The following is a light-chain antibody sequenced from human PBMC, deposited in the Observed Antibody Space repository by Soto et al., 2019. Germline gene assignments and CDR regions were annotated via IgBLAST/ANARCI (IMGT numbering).Light chain of an antibody. CDR2: DAS. CDR3: QQYNNSWT. CDR1: QSISSW. J-gene: IGKJ1*01. Sequence: DIQMTQSPSTLSASVGDRVTITCRASQSISSWLAWYQQKPGKAPRLLIYDASYLERGVPSRFSGSGSGTEFTLTISDLQPDDLATYHRQQYNNSWTLGPGTKAAIK. V-gene: IGKV1-5*01.